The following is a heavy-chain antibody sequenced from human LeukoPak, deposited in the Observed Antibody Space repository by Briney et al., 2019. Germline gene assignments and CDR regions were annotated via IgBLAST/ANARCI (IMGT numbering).Heavy chain of an antibody. Sequence: GGSLRLSCVGSGFTFRSHAMSWGRQAPEKGLEFVSGIYGNGGTTYYADSVKGRFSISRDNSKNTLYLQMDSLRGEDTAVYYCAKDFRIGYSAHFDYWGQGALVTVSS. CDR2: IYGNGGTT. V-gene: IGHV3-23*01. J-gene: IGHJ4*02. CDR1: GFTFRSHA. D-gene: IGHD2-21*01. CDR3: AKDFRIGYSAHFDY.